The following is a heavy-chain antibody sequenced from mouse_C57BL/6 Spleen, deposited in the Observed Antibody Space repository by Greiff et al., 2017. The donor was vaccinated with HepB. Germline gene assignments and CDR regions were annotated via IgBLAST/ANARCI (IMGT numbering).Heavy chain of an antibody. CDR1: GYTFTSYW. V-gene: IGHV1-55*01. D-gene: IGHD1-1*01. CDR3: ARGDYGSLAWFAY. J-gene: IGHJ3*01. CDR2: IYPGSGST. Sequence: QVQLQQPGAELVKPGASVKMSCKASGYTFTSYWITWVKQRPGQGLEWIGDIYPGSGSTNYNEKFKSKATLTVDTSSSTAYMQLSSLTSEDSAVYYCARGDYGSLAWFAYWGQGTLVTVSA.